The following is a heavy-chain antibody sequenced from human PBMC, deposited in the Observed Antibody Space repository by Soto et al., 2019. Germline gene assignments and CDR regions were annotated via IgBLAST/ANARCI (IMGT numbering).Heavy chain of an antibody. V-gene: IGHV1-69*01. D-gene: IGHD5-18*01. CDR1: GGTFSSYA. CDR3: ARGDRDTARALAVYYYYGMDV. Sequence: QVQLVQSGAEVKKPGSSVKVSCKASGGTFSSYAISWVRQAPGQGLEGMGGIIPIFGTANYAQKFQGRVTITTDDITSTAYMELSSLRSEDTDVYYCARGDRDTARALAVYYYYGMDVWGQGTTVTVSS. CDR2: IIPIFGTA. J-gene: IGHJ6*02.